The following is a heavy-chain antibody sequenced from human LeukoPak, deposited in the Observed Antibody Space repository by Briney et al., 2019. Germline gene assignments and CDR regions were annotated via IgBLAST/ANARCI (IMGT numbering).Heavy chain of an antibody. CDR1: GFTFRSYA. CDR2: ISYDGSNK. D-gene: IGHD5-24*01. Sequence: GGSLRLSCAASGFTFRSYAMHWVRQAPGKGLEWVAVISYDGSNKYYADSVKGRFTISRDNSKNTLYLQMNSLRAEDTAVYYCARDGDGYNTYYFDYWGQGTLVTVSS. J-gene: IGHJ4*02. CDR3: ARDGDGYNTYYFDY. V-gene: IGHV3-30-3*01.